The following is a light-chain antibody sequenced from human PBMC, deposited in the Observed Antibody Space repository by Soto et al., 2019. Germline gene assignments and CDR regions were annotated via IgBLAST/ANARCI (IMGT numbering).Light chain of an antibody. CDR3: QAWDSSTVI. CDR1: KLGDKH. CDR2: LDS. Sequence: SSELTQSPSVSVSPGQTASITCSGGKLGDKHAWWYQQKPGQSPVLVIYLDSKRPSGIPERFSGSNSGNTATLTISGTQAMDEADYYCQAWDSSTVIFGGGTKLTVL. V-gene: IGLV3-1*01. J-gene: IGLJ2*01.